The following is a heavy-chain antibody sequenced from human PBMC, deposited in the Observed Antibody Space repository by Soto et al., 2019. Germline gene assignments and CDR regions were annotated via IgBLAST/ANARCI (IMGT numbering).Heavy chain of an antibody. D-gene: IGHD4-17*01. CDR3: ASGSTVINTLDF. Sequence: SETLSLTCTGSGGSISRGDYYWSWIRQPPGKGLERVGYIYYSGSTYYNPSLKSRITITLDTATNQFSLELTSVTAADTAVYYCASGSTVINTLDFWGQGTLVTVSS. J-gene: IGHJ4*02. V-gene: IGHV4-30-4*01. CDR1: GGSISRGDYY. CDR2: IYYSGST.